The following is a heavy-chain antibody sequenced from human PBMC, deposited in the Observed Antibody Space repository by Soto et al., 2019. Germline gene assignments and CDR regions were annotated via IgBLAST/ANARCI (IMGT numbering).Heavy chain of an antibody. CDR2: IYSGGST. J-gene: IGHJ4*02. D-gene: IGHD3-16*01. Sequence: EVQLVESGGGLVQPGGSLRLSCAASGFTVTRNYMSWVRQAAGKGLEWVSVIYSGGSTYYADSVKGRFTISRDNSKNTLYLQMDSLRVEDTAVYYCAKGGQRLLGSLYFEYWGQGTLVTVSS. CDR3: AKGGQRLLGSLYFEY. V-gene: IGHV3-66*01. CDR1: GFTVTRNY.